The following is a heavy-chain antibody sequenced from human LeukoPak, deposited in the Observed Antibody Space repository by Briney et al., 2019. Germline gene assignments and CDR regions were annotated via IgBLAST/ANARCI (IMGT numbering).Heavy chain of an antibody. CDR3: ASYYYYYMDV. J-gene: IGHJ6*03. Sequence: PGGSLRLSCAASGFTFSSYEMHWVRQAPGKGLEWVSYISSSGSTIYYADSVKGRFTISRDNAKNSLYLQMNSLRAEDTAVYYCASYYYYYMDVWGKGTTVTVSS. CDR2: ISSSGSTI. V-gene: IGHV3-48*03. CDR1: GFTFSSYE.